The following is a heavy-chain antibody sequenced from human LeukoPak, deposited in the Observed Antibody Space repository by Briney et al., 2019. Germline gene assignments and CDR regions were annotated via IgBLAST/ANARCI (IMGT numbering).Heavy chain of an antibody. J-gene: IGHJ4*02. D-gene: IGHD4-23*01. CDR3: AKDTVVAVTPHHFDY. Sequence: GGSLRLSCAASGFTFSSYAMSWVRQAPGKGLEWVSAISGSGGSTNYADSVKGRFTISRDTSKNTLYLQMNSLRAEDTAVYYCAKDTVVAVTPHHFDYWGQGTPVTVSS. V-gene: IGHV3-23*01. CDR1: GFTFSSYA. CDR2: ISGSGGST.